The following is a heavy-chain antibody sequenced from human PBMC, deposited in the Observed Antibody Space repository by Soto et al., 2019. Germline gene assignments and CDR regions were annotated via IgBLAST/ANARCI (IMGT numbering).Heavy chain of an antibody. D-gene: IGHD3-10*01. CDR1: GYTFTSYA. Sequence: GASVKVSCKASGYTFTSYAMHWVRQAPGQRLEWMGWIDAGNGNTKYSQKFQGRVTITRDTSASTAYMEQSSLRSEDTAVYYCARDLAMVRGPLSYYYYGMDVWGQGTTVTVSS. V-gene: IGHV1-3*01. CDR3: ARDLAMVRGPLSYYYYGMDV. CDR2: IDAGNGNT. J-gene: IGHJ6*02.